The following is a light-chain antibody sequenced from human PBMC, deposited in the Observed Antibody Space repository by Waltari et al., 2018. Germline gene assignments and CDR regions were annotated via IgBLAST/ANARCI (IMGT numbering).Light chain of an antibody. V-gene: IGLV1-44*01. CDR2: ITN. CDR1: SSNIGSKS. CDR3: ATWDDSLNGL. J-gene: IGLJ2*01. Sequence: QSVLTQPPSASGTPGQRVSISCSGSSSNIGSKSVNWYQQVPGTAPKLLIYITNQRPSGVPDRISGSKSGTSASLAISGLQSEDEADYYCATWDDSLNGLFGGGTKLTVL.